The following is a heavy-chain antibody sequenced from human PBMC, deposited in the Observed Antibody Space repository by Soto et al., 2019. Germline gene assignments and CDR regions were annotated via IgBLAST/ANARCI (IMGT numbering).Heavy chain of an antibody. J-gene: IGHJ4*02. Sequence: GGSLRLSCAASGFTFSSYWMSWVRQAPGKGLEWVANIKQDGSEKYYVDSVKGRFTISRDNAKNSLYLQMNSLRAADTAVYYCSRRGFFSAWDYWGQGTLVTVSS. CDR1: GFTFSSYW. V-gene: IGHV3-7*01. CDR2: IKQDGSEK. D-gene: IGHD3-10*01. CDR3: SRRGFFSAWDY.